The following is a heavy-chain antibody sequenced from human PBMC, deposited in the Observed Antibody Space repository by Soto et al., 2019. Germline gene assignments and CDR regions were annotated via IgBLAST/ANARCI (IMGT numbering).Heavy chain of an antibody. V-gene: IGHV3-48*03. Sequence: EVQLVESGGNLVQPGRSLRLSCAASGFTFSSYEFNWVRQAPGKGLEWISYIGTSETNTYYAGSVKGRFTVSRDNAKNSVVQQMNSLRAEDTAIYHCAREELNCGGDCFAFWGQGALVTVSS. J-gene: IGHJ4*02. CDR2: IGTSETNT. CDR3: AREELNCGGDCFAF. D-gene: IGHD2-21*01. CDR1: GFTFSSYE.